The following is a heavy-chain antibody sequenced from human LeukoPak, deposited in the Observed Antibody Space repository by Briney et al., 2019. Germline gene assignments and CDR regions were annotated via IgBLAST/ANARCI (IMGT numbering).Heavy chain of an antibody. CDR3: ANVASYYYYALDV. V-gene: IGHV3-23*01. D-gene: IGHD2-21*01. CDR1: GFTVSSNY. CDR2: ISGSDGGT. J-gene: IGHJ6*02. Sequence: GGSLRLSFAASGFTVSSNYMSWVRQAPGKGLEWVSTISGSDGGTFYADSVKGRFTISRDNFKDTLYLQMNSPRAEDTAVYFCANVASYYYYALDVWGQGTTVTVSS.